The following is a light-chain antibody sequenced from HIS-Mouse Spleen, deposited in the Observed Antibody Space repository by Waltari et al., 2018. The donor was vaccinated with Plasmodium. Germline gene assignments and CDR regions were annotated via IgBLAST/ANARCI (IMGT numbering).Light chain of an antibody. CDR3: QQYNNWSFT. CDR2: GAS. J-gene: IGKJ3*01. V-gene: IGKV3-15*01. CDR1: QSVSSN. Sequence: EIVMTQSPATLSVSPGERATLSCRASQSVSSNLAWYQQKTGQAPRLLIYGASTRATGIPARFSGSGSGTEVTLTISSLQSEDLAVYYCQQYNNWSFTFGPGTKGDIK.